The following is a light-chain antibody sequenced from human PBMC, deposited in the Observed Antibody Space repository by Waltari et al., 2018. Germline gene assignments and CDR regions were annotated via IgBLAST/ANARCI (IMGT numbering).Light chain of an antibody. CDR1: QNLVHSDGSTY. CDR3: GQYTRWPFT. J-gene: IGKJ3*01. CDR2: RVS. Sequence: VVMTQSRLPLPLTPGQSASISCRYSQNLVHSDGSTYLTWYQKRPGQPPSLLIYRVSSRESGVPDRFSGSGAGTDFTLQISSVEAEDVGVYYCGQYTRWPFTFGPGTKLEI. V-gene: IGKV2-30*02.